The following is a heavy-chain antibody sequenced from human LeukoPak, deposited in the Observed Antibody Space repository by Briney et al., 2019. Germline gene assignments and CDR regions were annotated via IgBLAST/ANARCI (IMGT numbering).Heavy chain of an antibody. CDR3: ARARSPSSGYLLRDHNWFDP. J-gene: IGHJ5*02. CDR1: GYTFTSYG. D-gene: IGHD3-22*01. CDR2: IIPIFGTA. Sequence: SVKVSCKASGYTFTSYGISWVRQAPGQGLEWMGGIIPIFGTANYAQKFQGRVTISTDESTSTAYMELSSLRSEDTAVYYCARARSPSSGYLLRDHNWFDPWGQGTLVTVSS. V-gene: IGHV1-69*05.